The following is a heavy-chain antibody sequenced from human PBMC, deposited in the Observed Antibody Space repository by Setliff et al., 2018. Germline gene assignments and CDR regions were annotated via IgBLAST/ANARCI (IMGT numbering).Heavy chain of an antibody. Sequence: GASVKVSCKASGYTFTSYGISWVRQAPGQGLEWMGWNSAYAQKFQGRVTMTTDTPTSTAYMELRSLRSDDTAVYYCARGPPDFVVVPAAAKFDFWGQGTLVTVSS. CDR1: GYTFTSYG. J-gene: IGHJ4*02. CDR3: ARGPPDFVVVPAAAKFDF. CDR2: NSA. V-gene: IGHV1-18*01. D-gene: IGHD2-2*01.